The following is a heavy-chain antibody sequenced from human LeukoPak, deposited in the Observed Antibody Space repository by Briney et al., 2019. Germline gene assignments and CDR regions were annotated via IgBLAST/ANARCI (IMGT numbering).Heavy chain of an antibody. CDR2: INPNSGGT. CDR3: ARVMSGYDDFDY. D-gene: IGHD5-12*01. CDR1: GYTFTGYY. Sequence: ASVKVPCKASGYTFTGYYMHWVRQAPGQGLEWMGWINPNSGGTNYAQKFQGRVTMTRDTSISTAYMELSRLRSDDTAVYYCARVMSGYDDFDYWGQGTLVTVSS. V-gene: IGHV1-2*02. J-gene: IGHJ4*02.